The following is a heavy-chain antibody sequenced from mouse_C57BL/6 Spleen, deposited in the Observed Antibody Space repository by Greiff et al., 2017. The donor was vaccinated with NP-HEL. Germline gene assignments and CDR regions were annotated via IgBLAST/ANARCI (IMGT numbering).Heavy chain of an antibody. CDR1: GYSFTGYF. CDR2: INPYNGDT. CDR3: ARAHYYGSSPVYAMDY. J-gene: IGHJ4*01. D-gene: IGHD1-1*01. V-gene: IGHV1-20*01. Sequence: EVQGVESGPELVKPGDSVKISCKASGYSFTGYFMNWVMQSHGKSLEWIGRINPYNGDTFYNQKFKGKATLTVDKSSSTAHMALRSLTSEDSAVYYCARAHYYGSSPVYAMDYWGQGTSVTVSS.